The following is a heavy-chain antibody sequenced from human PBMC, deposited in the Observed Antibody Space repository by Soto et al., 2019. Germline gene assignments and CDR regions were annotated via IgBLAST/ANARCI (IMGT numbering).Heavy chain of an antibody. CDR1: GFPFSDYY. CDR2: MSPSGSDV. J-gene: IGHJ4*02. Sequence: GGSLRLSCAAYGFPFSDYYMSWIRQAPGKGLEWLAYMSPSGSDVRYADSVKGRFTISRENAKNSLYLQMNSLRTEDTAVYYCARDIQGASLAIGYWGQGTLVTVPQ. D-gene: IGHD1-26*01. CDR3: ARDIQGASLAIGY. V-gene: IGHV3-11*01.